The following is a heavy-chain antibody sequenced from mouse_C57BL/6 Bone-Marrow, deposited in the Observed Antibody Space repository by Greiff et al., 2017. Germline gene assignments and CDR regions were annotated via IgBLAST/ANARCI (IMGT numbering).Heavy chain of an antibody. V-gene: IGHV2-2*01. CDR3: ARMDYYGSSYGDYAMDY. CDR1: GFSLTSYG. D-gene: IGHD1-1*01. CDR2: IWSGGSA. J-gene: IGHJ4*01. Sequence: QVQLKESGPGLVQPSQSLSITCTVSGFSLTSYGVHWVRQSPGKGLEWLGVIWSGGSADSNAALISRLSISKDNSKRQVFFKMNSQQADDTAIYYCARMDYYGSSYGDYAMDYWGQGTSVTVSS.